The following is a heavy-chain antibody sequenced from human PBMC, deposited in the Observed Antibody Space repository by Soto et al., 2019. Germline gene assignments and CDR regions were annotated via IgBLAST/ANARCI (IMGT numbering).Heavy chain of an antibody. Sequence: QVQLVQSGAEVKKPGASVKVSCKASGYTFTSYGISWVRQAPGQGLEWMGWISAYNGNTNFAQKLQGRVTMTTDTSTRTAYMELRSLRSDDTAVYYCARHRSQLHLGELSSTWGQGTLVTVSS. CDR2: ISAYNGNT. CDR1: GYTFTSYG. J-gene: IGHJ5*02. CDR3: ARHRSQLHLGELSST. V-gene: IGHV1-18*01. D-gene: IGHD3-16*02.